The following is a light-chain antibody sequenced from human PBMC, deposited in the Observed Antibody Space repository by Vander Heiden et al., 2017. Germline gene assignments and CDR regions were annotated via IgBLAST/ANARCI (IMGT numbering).Light chain of an antibody. Sequence: IVMPPSPDSLAVSLGERATLNCQPSQSVLHNYYNKNWLAWYQQKPGQPPKLLIYWASTRAPGVPARFSGSGSGTDFTLTISSMQAEDAAVYYCHQYHTAPYTFGQGTKLAIK. CDR1: QSVLHNYYNKNW. V-gene: IGKV4-1*01. CDR2: WAS. J-gene: IGKJ2*01. CDR3: HQYHTAPYT.